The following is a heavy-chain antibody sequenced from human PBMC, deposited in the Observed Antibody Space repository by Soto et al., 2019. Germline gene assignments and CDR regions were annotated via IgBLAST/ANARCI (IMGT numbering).Heavy chain of an antibody. CDR2: IIPIFGTA. V-gene: IGHV1-69*13. Sequence: ASVKVSCKASGGTFSSYTISWVRQAPGQGLEWMGRIIPIFGTANYAQKFQGRVTITADESTSTAYMELSSLRSEDTAVYYCARDLRTVTTRYYYGMDVWGQGTTVTVSS. CDR1: GGTFSSYT. CDR3: ARDLRTVTTRYYYGMDV. J-gene: IGHJ6*02. D-gene: IGHD4-17*01.